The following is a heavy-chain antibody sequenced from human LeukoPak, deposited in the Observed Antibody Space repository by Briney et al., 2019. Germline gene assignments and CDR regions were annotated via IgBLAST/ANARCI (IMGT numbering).Heavy chain of an antibody. J-gene: IGHJ4*02. CDR3: ARDHPKYIEDYANFFDY. D-gene: IGHD4-17*01. Sequence: GGSLRLSCAAYGFTFSDYYMSWIRQAPGKGLEWVSYISSSGSTIYYADSVKGRFTISRDNAKNSLYLQMNSLRAEDTAVYYCARDHPKYIEDYANFFDYWGQGTLVTVSS. CDR2: ISSSGSTI. CDR1: GFTFSDYY. V-gene: IGHV3-11*01.